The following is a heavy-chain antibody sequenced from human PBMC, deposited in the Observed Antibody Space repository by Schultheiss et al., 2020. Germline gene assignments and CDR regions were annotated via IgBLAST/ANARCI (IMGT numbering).Heavy chain of an antibody. CDR1: GFTFSSYS. CDR3: AKPLQSYYYYGMDV. V-gene: IGHV3-48*04. J-gene: IGHJ6*02. D-gene: IGHD1-14*01. Sequence: GGSLRLSCAASGFTFSSYSMNWVRQAPGKGLEWVSYITSSGYTIYYADSVKGRFTISRDNAKNTLYLQMNSLRAEDTAVYYCAKPLQSYYYYGMDVWGQGTTITVSS. CDR2: ITSSGYTI.